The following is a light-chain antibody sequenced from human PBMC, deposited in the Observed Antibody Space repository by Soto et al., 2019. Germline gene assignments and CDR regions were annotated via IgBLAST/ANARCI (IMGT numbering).Light chain of an antibody. CDR2: SND. CDR1: SFNIGFNY. J-gene: IGLJ1*01. CDR3: AAWDDSLSGGV. V-gene: IGLV1-47*02. Sequence: QSVLTQPPSASGTPGQTVTMSCSGSSFNIGFNYVYWYQQLPGMAPKLLIHSNDERPSGVPDRFSGSKSGISASLAISGLRSEDEADYYCAAWDDSLSGGVFGTGTKVTVL.